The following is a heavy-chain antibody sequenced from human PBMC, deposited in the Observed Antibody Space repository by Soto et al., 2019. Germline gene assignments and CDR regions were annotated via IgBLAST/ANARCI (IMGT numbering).Heavy chain of an antibody. CDR3: ARESVMVRGVIMHGMDV. J-gene: IGHJ6*02. CDR2: INAGNGNT. V-gene: IGHV1-3*01. CDR1: GYTFTSYA. D-gene: IGHD3-10*01. Sequence: ASVKVSCKASGYTFTSYAMHWVRQAPGQRLEWMGWINAGNGNTKYSQKFQGRVTITRDTSASTAYMELSSLRSEDTAVYYCARESVMVRGVIMHGMDVWGQGTTVTVSS.